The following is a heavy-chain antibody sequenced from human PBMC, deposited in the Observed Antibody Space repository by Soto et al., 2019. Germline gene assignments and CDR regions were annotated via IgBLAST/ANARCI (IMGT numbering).Heavy chain of an antibody. V-gene: IGHV3-21*01. J-gene: IGHJ6*02. D-gene: IGHD2-2*01. CDR2: ISSSSSYI. CDR1: GSTFSSYS. CDR3: ARGGGDCSSTSCHQTFYYYYYGMDV. Sequence: GGSLRLSCAASGSTFSSYSMNWARQAPGKGLEWVSSISSSSSYIYYADSVKGRFTISRDNAKNSLYLQMNSLRAEDTAVYYCARGGGDCSSTSCHQTFYYYYYGMDVWGQGTTVTVSS.